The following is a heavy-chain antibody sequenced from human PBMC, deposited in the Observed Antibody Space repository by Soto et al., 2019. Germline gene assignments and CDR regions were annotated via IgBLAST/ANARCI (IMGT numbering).Heavy chain of an antibody. CDR2: IWSAGLI. Sequence: DVQLVETGGELIQPGGSLRLSCAASGFTVSSKYMRWVRQAPGKGLEWISVIWSAGLIYYADSVRGRFTISRDISKTILYLEMTSLRADDTAVYYCAREAPMDVWGQGTTVTVSS. J-gene: IGHJ6*02. V-gene: IGHV3-53*02. CDR1: GFTVSSKY. CDR3: AREAPMDV.